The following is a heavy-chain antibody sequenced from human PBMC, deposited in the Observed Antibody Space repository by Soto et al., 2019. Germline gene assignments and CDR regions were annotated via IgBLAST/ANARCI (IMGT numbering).Heavy chain of an antibody. CDR3: ARGRYQLLPNYYYYYYMDV. J-gene: IGHJ6*03. Sequence: QVQLVQSGAEVKKPGSSVKVSCKASGGTFSSYTISWVRQAPGHGLEWMGRIIPILGIANYAQKFQGRVTITADKSSSTAYMELSSLRSEDTAVYYCARGRYQLLPNYYYYYYMDVWGKGTTVTVSS. CDR1: GGTFSSYT. CDR2: IIPILGIA. D-gene: IGHD2-2*01. V-gene: IGHV1-69*02.